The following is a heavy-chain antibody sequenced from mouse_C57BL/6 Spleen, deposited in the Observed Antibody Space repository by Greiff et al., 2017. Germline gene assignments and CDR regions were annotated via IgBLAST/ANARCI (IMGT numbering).Heavy chain of an antibody. V-gene: IGHV1-80*01. CDR3: ARRGTTDYFDY. J-gene: IGHJ2*01. CDR1: GYAFSSYW. CDR2: IYPGDGDT. D-gene: IGHD1-1*01. Sequence: QVQLKQSGAELVKPGASVKISCKASGYAFSSYWMNWVKQRPGKGLEWIGQIYPGDGDTNYNGKFKGKATLTADKSSSTAYMQLSSLTSEDSAVYFCARRGTTDYFDYWGQGTTLTVSS.